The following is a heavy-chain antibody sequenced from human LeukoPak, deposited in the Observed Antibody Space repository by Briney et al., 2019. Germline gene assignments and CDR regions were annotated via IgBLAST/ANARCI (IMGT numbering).Heavy chain of an antibody. V-gene: IGHV3-74*01. CDR1: GFAFSSYW. Sequence: GGSLRLSCAASGFAFSSYWMHWVRQAPGTGLVWVSRIISDGRSTGYADSGKGRFNISRDNAKNTLYLQMNSLRAEDTAVYYCARGPSIMITFGGVIAAELDYWGQGTLVTVSS. CDR2: IISDGRST. D-gene: IGHD3-16*02. J-gene: IGHJ4*02. CDR3: ARGPSIMITFGGVIAAELDY.